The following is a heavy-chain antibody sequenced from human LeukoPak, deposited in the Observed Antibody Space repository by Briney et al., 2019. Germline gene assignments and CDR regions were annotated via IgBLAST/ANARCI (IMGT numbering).Heavy chain of an antibody. CDR2: ISAYNGNT. J-gene: IGHJ1*01. Sequence: GASVKVSCKASGYTFTGYYMHWVRQAPGQGLEWMGRISAYNGNTNYAQKVQGRLTMTTDTSTTTAYMELRSLRSDDTAVYYCARDSADCSGGDCYSAEYFQHWGQGTLVTVSS. D-gene: IGHD2-21*02. CDR3: ARDSADCSGGDCYSAEYFQH. CDR1: GYTFTGYY. V-gene: IGHV1-18*04.